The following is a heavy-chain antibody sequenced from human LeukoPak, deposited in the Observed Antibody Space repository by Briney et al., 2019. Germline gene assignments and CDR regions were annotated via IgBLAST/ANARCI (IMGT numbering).Heavy chain of an antibody. CDR3: GCLGELSHIDY. CDR1: GGSISTYY. D-gene: IGHD3-16*02. Sequence: KSSETLSLTCTVSGGSISTYYWSWIRQPPGKGLEWIGYIYDSGSTNYNPSLKSRVTISVDTSKNQFSLKLSSVTAADTAVYYCGCLGELSHIDYWGQGTLVTVSS. J-gene: IGHJ4*02. V-gene: IGHV4-59*01. CDR2: IYDSGST.